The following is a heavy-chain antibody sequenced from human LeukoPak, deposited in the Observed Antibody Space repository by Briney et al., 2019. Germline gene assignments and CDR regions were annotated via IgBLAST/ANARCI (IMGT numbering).Heavy chain of an antibody. D-gene: IGHD1-1*01. V-gene: IGHV3-53*01. Sequence: GGSLRLSCAASGFTVSRNYMSWVRQAPGKGLEWVSLTYSDGSTSYTESVKGRFTISRDNSKNTPSLQLNSLRAEDTAVYYCARDGGSSTKEPTGGYYYYGMDVWGQGTTVTVSS. CDR2: TYSDGST. CDR1: GFTVSRNY. J-gene: IGHJ6*02. CDR3: ARDGGSSTKEPTGGYYYYGMDV.